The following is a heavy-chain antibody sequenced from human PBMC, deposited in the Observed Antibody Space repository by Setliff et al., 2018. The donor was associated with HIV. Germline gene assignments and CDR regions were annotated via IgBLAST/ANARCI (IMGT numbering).Heavy chain of an antibody. CDR1: GGSMSSGSYY. CDR3: ARLGWQQNYYYYYMDV. Sequence: SETLSLTCTVSGGSMSSGSYYWSWIRQPAGKGLEWIGRIYISGSTNYNPSLKSRATISADTSKNQFSLDLSSVTAADTAVYYCARLGWQQNYYYYYMDVWGKGTTVTVSS. V-gene: IGHV4-61*02. CDR2: IYISGST. D-gene: IGHD6-13*01. J-gene: IGHJ6*03.